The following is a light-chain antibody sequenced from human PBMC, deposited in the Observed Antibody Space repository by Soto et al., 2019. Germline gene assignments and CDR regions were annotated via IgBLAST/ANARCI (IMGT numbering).Light chain of an antibody. CDR3: QQTYSSPFT. V-gene: IGKV1-39*01. CDR1: QSISNY. J-gene: IGKJ2*01. CDR2: DTS. Sequence: EIQMTQSPSSLSASVGDRVTITCRASQSISNYLSWYQQKAGKAPKLLIFDTSTLQSGVPSRFSGSGSGTEFTLTISSLQPEDFATFYCQQTYSSPFTFGPGTKLEIK.